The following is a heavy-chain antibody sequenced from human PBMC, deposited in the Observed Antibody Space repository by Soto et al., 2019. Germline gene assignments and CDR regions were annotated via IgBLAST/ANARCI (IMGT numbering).Heavy chain of an antibody. CDR1: GFPFSSYA. J-gene: IGHJ4*02. CDR2: INGASTTT. Sequence: DVQLVGSGGGLVQPGGSLRLSCVASGFPFSSYAMHWVRQAPGKGLEWISYINGASTTTFYADSVKGRFTVSRDNAKNSMYLQMSSLRHEDKAFYYCARDLSHWGQGMLVTVSS. CDR3: ARDLSH. V-gene: IGHV3-48*02.